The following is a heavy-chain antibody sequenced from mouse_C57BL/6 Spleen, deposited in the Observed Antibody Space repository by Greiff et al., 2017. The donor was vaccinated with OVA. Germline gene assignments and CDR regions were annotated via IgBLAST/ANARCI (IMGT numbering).Heavy chain of an antibody. CDR3: ARKDYYGSPSYWYFDV. CDR2: IDPSDSYT. CDR1: GYTFTSYW. V-gene: IGHV1-50*01. D-gene: IGHD1-1*01. J-gene: IGHJ1*03. Sequence: QVQLQQSGAELVKPGASVKLSCKASGYTFTSYWLQWVKQRPGQGLEWIGEIDPSDSYTNYNQKFKGKAPLTVDTSSSTAYMQLSSLTSEDSAVYYCARKDYYGSPSYWYFDVWGTGTTVTVSS.